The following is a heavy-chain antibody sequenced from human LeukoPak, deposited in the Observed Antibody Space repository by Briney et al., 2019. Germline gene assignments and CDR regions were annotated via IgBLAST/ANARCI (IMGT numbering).Heavy chain of an antibody. D-gene: IGHD2-2*01. CDR3: AKDLYCSSTSCYEAVY. CDR1: GFTFSSYD. CDR2: ISGSGGST. Sequence: PGGSLRLSCAASGFTFSSYDMSWVRQAPGKGLEWVSSISGSGGSTYYADSVKGRFTISRDNSKNTLYLQMSSLRAEDTAVYYCAKDLYCSSTSCYEAVYWGQGTLVTVSS. J-gene: IGHJ4*02. V-gene: IGHV3-23*01.